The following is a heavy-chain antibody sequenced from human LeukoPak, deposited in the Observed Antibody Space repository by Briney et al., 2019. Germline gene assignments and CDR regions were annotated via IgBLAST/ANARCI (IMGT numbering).Heavy chain of an antibody. D-gene: IGHD3-3*01. CDR1: GFTFSSYA. CDR3: AREDYDFWSGYRIKSLAY. Sequence: PGSSLRLSCAASGFTFSSYAMHWVRQAPGKGLEWVSHIDSAGTINYADSVKGRFTISRDNAKNSLSLQMNSLRAEDTAVYYCAREDYDFWSGYRIKSLAYWGQGTLVTVSS. V-gene: IGHV3-48*01. CDR2: IDSAGTI. J-gene: IGHJ4*02.